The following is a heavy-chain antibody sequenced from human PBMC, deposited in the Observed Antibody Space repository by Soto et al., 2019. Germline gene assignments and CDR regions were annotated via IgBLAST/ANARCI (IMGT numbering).Heavy chain of an antibody. J-gene: IGHJ6*02. Sequence: SVKVSCKSSGGTFSSYAISCVRQAPGQGLEWMGGIIPIFGTANYAQKFQGRVTITADESTSTAYMELSSLRSEDTAVYYCASPGYDILTGYYESRHYYYYYGMDVWGQGTTVTVSS. CDR2: IIPIFGTA. V-gene: IGHV1-69*13. D-gene: IGHD3-9*01. CDR1: GGTFSSYA. CDR3: ASPGYDILTGYYESRHYYYYYGMDV.